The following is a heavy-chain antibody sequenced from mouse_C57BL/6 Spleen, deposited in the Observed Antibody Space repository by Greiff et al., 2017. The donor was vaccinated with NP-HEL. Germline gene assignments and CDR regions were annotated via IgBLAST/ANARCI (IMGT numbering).Heavy chain of an antibody. J-gene: IGHJ2*01. Sequence: QVQLQQSGPELVKPGASVKISCKASGYSFTSYYIHWVKQRPGQGLEWIGWIYPGSGNTKYNEKFKGKATLTADTSSSTAYMQLSSLTSEDSAVYYCARGPGDDWPRENFDYWGQGTTLTVSS. D-gene: IGHD2-4*01. CDR2: IYPGSGNT. CDR1: GYSFTSYY. V-gene: IGHV1-66*01. CDR3: ARGPGDDWPRENFDY.